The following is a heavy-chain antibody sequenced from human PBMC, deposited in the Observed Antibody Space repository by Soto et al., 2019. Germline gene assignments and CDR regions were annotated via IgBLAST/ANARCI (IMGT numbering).Heavy chain of an antibody. V-gene: IGHV1-24*01. J-gene: IGHJ5*02. CDR3: ATSRGYSYGPGYWFDP. Sequence: ASVKVSCKVSGYTLTELSMHWVRQAPGKGLEWMGGFDPEDGETIYAQKFQGRVTMTEDTSTDTAYMELSSLRSEDTAVYYCATSRGYSYGPGYWFDPWGQGTLVTVSS. CDR1: GYTLTELS. D-gene: IGHD5-18*01. CDR2: FDPEDGET.